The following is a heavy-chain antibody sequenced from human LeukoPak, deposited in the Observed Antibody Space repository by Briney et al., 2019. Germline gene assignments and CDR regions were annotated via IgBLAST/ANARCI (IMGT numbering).Heavy chain of an antibody. D-gene: IGHD5-18*01. CDR3: ARDWRIQLWCHYWMDV. V-gene: IGHV3-21*01. CDR2: ISSSSSYI. CDR1: GFTFSGYS. Sequence: GGSLRLSCAASGFTFSGYSMNWVRQAPGKGLEWVSSISSSSSYIYYADSVKGRFTISRDNAKNSLYLQMNSLRAEDTAVYYCARDWRIQLWCHYWMDVWGKGTTVTVSS. J-gene: IGHJ6*04.